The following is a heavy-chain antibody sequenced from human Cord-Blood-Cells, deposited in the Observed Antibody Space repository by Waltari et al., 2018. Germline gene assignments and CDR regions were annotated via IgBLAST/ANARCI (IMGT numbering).Heavy chain of an antibody. D-gene: IGHD3-22*01. CDR2: INHRGTT. V-gene: IGHV4-34*01. J-gene: IGHJ6*02. Sequence: QVQLQQWGAGLLKPSETLSLTCAVYGGSFSGYYWSWIRQPPGKGLEWIGEINHRGTTNYNPSLNSRVTISVDPSKNQFSLKRSSVTAADTAVYYCARGASSGYYYYYYDGMDVWGQGTTVTVSS. CDR1: GGSFSGYY. CDR3: ARGASSGYYYYYYDGMDV.